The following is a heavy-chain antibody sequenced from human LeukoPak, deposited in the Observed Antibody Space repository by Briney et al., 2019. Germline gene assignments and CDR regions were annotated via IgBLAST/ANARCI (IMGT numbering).Heavy chain of an antibody. D-gene: IGHD2-8*01. CDR2: IIPIFGTA. V-gene: IGHV1-69*05. J-gene: IGHJ4*02. CDR3: ARGQSWSSYYFDY. Sequence: SVKVSCKASGGTFISYAISWVRQAPGQRLECMGRIIPIFGTANHAQKFQGRVTITTDESTSTAHMALSRLRSEDTAVYYCARGQSWSSYYFDYWGQGTLVTVSS. CDR1: GGTFISYA.